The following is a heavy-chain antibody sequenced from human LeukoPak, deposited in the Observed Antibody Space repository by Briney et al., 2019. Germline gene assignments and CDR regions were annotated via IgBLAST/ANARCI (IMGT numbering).Heavy chain of an antibody. V-gene: IGHV1-2*02. D-gene: IGHD3-22*01. Sequence: GASVKVSCKASGYTFTGYYMHWVRQAPGQGLEWMGWINPNSGGTSYAQKFQGRVTMTRDTSISTAYMELGRLRSDDTAVYYCARGGDYYDSSGYYCFDYWGQGTLVTVSS. J-gene: IGHJ4*02. CDR2: INPNSGGT. CDR3: ARGGDYYDSSGYYCFDY. CDR1: GYTFTGYY.